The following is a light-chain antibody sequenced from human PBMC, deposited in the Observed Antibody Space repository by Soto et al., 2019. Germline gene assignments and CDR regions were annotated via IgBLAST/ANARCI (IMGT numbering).Light chain of an antibody. Sequence: QSALTQPASVSGSPGQSINISCTGTSSDVGGYNYVSWYQQHPGKAPKLMIYEVSNRPSGVSNRFSGSKPGNTASLTISGLQAEDEADYYCSAYTSSSTLVVFGTGTKVTLL. CDR1: SSDVGGYNY. J-gene: IGLJ1*01. CDR3: SAYTSSSTLVV. V-gene: IGLV2-14*01. CDR2: EVS.